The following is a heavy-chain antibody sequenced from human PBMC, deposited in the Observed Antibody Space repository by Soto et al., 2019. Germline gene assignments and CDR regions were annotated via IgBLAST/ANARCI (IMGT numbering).Heavy chain of an antibody. CDR1: GYTFTGYY. V-gene: IGHV1-2*04. J-gene: IGHJ4*02. Sequence: VASVKVSCKASGYTFTGYYMHWVRQAPGQGLEWMGWINPNSGGTNYAQKFQGWVTMTRDTSISTAYMELSRLRSDDTAVYYCARGSVESDIVVVPAADPLNYWGQGTLVTVSS. CDR2: INPNSGGT. D-gene: IGHD2-2*01. CDR3: ARGSVESDIVVVPAADPLNY.